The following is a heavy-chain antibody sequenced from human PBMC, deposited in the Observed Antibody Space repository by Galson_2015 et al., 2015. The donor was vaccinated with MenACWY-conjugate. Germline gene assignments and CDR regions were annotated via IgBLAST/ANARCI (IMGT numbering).Heavy chain of an antibody. CDR3: ARRHCSSGSCFFDY. D-gene: IGHD2-15*01. J-gene: IGHJ4*03. CDR1: GGSISSYY. V-gene: IGHV4-59*08. CDR2: IYYSGTT. Sequence: ETLSLTCTVSGGSISSYYLSWIRQPPGKGLEWIGYIYYSGTTKYNPSLKSRVTISADTSKTQFSLRLNSVTAADTAVYYCARRHCSSGSCFFDYWGRGTTVTVSS.